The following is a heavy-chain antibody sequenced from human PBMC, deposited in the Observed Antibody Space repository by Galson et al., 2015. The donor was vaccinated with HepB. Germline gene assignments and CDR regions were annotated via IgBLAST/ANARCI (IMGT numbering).Heavy chain of an antibody. CDR1: GFTFSSYS. V-gene: IGHV3-21*01. CDR2: ISSSSSYI. Sequence: SLRLSCAASGFTFSSYSMNWVRQAPGKGLEWVSSISSSSSYIYYADSVKGRFTISRDNAKNSLYLQMNSLRAEDTAVYYCAREHNTIFGVVIIPVPDYYYGMDVWGQGTTVTVSS. J-gene: IGHJ6*02. CDR3: AREHNTIFGVVIIPVPDYYYGMDV. D-gene: IGHD3-3*01.